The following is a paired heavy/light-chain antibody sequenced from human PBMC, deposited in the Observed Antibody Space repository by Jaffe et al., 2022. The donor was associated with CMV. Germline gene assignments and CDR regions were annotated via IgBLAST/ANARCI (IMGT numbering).Heavy chain of an antibody. CDR1: GFSIRTSGLA. V-gene: IGHV2-5*01. CDR2: IYWNDDK. J-gene: IGHJ3*01. CDR3: ARRLGYCFNGECYPPDAFDF. Sequence: QITLKEAGPTLVKPTQTLTLTCSLSGFSIRTSGLAVGWIRQPPGKALEWLALIYWNDDKRFSPSLNNRLTITKDTSKNQVVLTMTNMDPVDTATYYCARRLGYCFNGECYPPDAFDFWGQGTMVNVPS. D-gene: IGHD2-8*01.
Light chain of an antibody. J-gene: IGLJ2*01. CDR2: LDN. V-gene: IGLV3-1*01. Sequence: SYDLTQPPSVSVSPGQTASITCSGDDLGDNYVVWYQQKPGQSPVLIMYLDNMRPSGIPERFSGSNSGNVATLTITGTQALDEADYYCQTWHSSSAIFGGGTKLTVL. CDR3: QTWHSSSAI. CDR1: DLGDNY.